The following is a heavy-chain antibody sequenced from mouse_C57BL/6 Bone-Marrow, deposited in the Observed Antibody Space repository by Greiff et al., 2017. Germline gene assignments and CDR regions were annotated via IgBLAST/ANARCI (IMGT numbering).Heavy chain of an antibody. CDR2: IYPRSGNT. CDR3: AREGYYGNYAMDY. D-gene: IGHD1-1*01. V-gene: IGHV1-81*01. Sequence: VKLVESGAELARPGASVKLSCKASGYTFTSYGISWVKQRTGQGLEWIGEIYPRSGNTYYNEKFKGKDTLTADKSSSTAYMELRSLTSEDSAVYFCAREGYYGNYAMDYWGQGTSVTVSS. CDR1: GYTFTSYG. J-gene: IGHJ4*01.